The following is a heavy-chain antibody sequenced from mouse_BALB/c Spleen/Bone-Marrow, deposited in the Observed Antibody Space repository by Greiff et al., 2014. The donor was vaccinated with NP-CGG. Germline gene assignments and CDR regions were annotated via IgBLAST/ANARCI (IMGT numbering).Heavy chain of an antibody. J-gene: IGHJ2*01. Sequence: VQLKESGGGLVQPGGSLQLSCAASGFTFSSYGMSWVRQTPDKRLELVATINSNGGSTYYPDSVKGRFTISRDNAKNTLYLQMSSLKSEDTAMYYCARENYRSHYYFDYWGQGTTLTVSS. V-gene: IGHV5-6-3*01. CDR2: INSNGGST. CDR3: ARENYRSHYYFDY. CDR1: GFTFSSYG. D-gene: IGHD2-14*01.